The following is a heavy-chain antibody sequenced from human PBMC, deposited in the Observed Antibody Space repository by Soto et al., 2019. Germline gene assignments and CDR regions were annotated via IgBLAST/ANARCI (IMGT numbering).Heavy chain of an antibody. CDR1: GGIFGSHG. CDR3: VRDRRIYYSDPHDEFVASDYEV. CDR2: FIPIFRTL. J-gene: IGHJ3*01. V-gene: IGHV1-69*01. D-gene: IGHD3-22*01. Sequence: QVQLIQSAAEVKKPGSSVRVSCTASGGIFGSHGFSWVRQAPGQRLEWVGGFIPIFRTLTYTEKFQARVRIAADESTNTVYLELSGLTSEDTAVYYCVRDRRIYYSDPHDEFVASDYEVWGQGTMVSVSS.